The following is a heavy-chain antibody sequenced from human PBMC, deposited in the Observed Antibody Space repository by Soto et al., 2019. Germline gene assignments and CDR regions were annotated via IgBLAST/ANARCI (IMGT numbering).Heavy chain of an antibody. CDR2: ISSYDDNA. J-gene: IGHJ4*02. CDR3: ARGWELSV. V-gene: IGHV1-18*03. Sequence: QVQLVQSGAEVKKPGASVKVSCKASGYTFTTYGNSWVRQAPGQGLEWMGWISSYDDNADDAQKFPGRLAMATDKSTSTAYMELRSLTSDDMAMFYCARGWELSVWGQGTLVTVSS. CDR1: GYTFTTYG. D-gene: IGHD1-26*01.